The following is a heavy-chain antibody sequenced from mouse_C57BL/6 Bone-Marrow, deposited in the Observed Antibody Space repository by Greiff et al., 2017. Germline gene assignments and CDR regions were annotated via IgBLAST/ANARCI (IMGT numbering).Heavy chain of an antibody. Sequence: PGRGLEWIGRIDPNSGGTKYNEKFKSKATLTVDKPSSTAYMQLSSLTSEDSAVYYCARDYYGSSPHWYFDVWGTGTTVTVSS. J-gene: IGHJ1*03. CDR3: ARDYYGSSPHWYFDV. CDR2: IDPNSGGT. D-gene: IGHD1-1*01. V-gene: IGHV1-72*01.